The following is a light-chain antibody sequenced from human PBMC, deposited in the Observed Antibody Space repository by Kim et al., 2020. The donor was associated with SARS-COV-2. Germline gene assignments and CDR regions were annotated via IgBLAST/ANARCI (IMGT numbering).Light chain of an antibody. J-gene: IGKJ1*01. V-gene: IGKV1-5*03. Sequence: DIQMTQSLSTLSASVGDRVAITCRASQNINSWLAWYQQKPGKAPNLLIYKASTLESGVPSRFSGRGSGTEFTLTISSLQPDDFATYYCQQYNSYPWTFGQGTKVDIK. CDR2: KAS. CDR3: QQYNSYPWT. CDR1: QNINSW.